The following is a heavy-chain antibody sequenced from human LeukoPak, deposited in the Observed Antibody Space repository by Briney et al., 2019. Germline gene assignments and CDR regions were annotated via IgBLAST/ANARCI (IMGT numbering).Heavy chain of an antibody. CDR2: IYTSGST. Sequence: SQSLSVTSTVSGGSISSGSYYCSWIRQPAGKGLECIGRIYTSGSTNYNPSLKSRFTISVDTSKNQFSLKLSSVTAADTAVYYCARDAAVAGTGWWFDAWGKGTTVTVSS. V-gene: IGHV4-61*02. CDR1: GGSISSGSYY. D-gene: IGHD6-19*01. J-gene: IGHJ5*02. CDR3: ARDAAVAGTGWWFDA.